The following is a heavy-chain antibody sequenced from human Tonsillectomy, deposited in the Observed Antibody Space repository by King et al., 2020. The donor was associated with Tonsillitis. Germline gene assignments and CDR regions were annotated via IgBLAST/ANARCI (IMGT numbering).Heavy chain of an antibody. D-gene: IGHD1-26*01. V-gene: IGHV4-39*01. CDR1: GGSISSTSYY. CDR2: IYYSGKT. Sequence: LQLQESGPGLVKPSETLSLTCTVSGGSISSTSYYWGWIRQPPGKGREWIGSIYYSGKTYYNPYLKSRVTISVDTSKNQFSLKLSSLTAADTAIYYCAGVRGSYRFFDYWGQGTLVTVSS. J-gene: IGHJ4*02. CDR3: AGVRGSYRFFDY.